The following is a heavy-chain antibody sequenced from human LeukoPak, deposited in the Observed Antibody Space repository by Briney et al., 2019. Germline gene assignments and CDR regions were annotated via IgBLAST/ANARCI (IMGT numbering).Heavy chain of an antibody. CDR1: GGSISSYY. CDR3: AREVLWSPPYYYYMDV. D-gene: IGHD3-10*01. Sequence: SETLSLTCTVSGGSISSYYWSWIRQPPGKGLEWIGYIYYSGSTNYNPSLKSRVTISVDTSKNQFSLKLSSVTAADTAAYYCAREVLWSPPYYYYMDVWGKGTTVTVSS. J-gene: IGHJ6*03. CDR2: IYYSGST. V-gene: IGHV4-59*01.